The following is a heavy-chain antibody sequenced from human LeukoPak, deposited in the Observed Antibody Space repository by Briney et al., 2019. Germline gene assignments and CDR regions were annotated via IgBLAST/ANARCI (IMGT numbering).Heavy chain of an antibody. CDR3: ARGEEYGSKTVHFDY. CDR2: TYHGGST. V-gene: IGHV4-4*02. D-gene: IGHD3-10*01. J-gene: IGHJ4*02. Sequence: SETLSLTCVVSGGSLSSSRWWSWVRQPPEKGLEWIGETYHGGSTNYNPSLKSRVIISVDKSRNQFSLELRSVTAADTAVYYCARGEEYGSKTVHFDYWGQGILVTVSS. CDR1: GGSLSSSRW.